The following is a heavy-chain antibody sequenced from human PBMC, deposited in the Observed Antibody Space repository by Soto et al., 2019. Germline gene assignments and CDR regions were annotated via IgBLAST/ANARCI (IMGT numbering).Heavy chain of an antibody. V-gene: IGHV3-23*01. CDR3: AKGDIVVVPAATLFDY. J-gene: IGHJ4*02. CDR1: GFTFSSYA. CDR2: ISGSGGST. D-gene: IGHD2-2*01. Sequence: PGGSLRLSCAASGFTFSSYAMSWVRQAPGKGLEWVSAISGSGGSTYYADSVKGRFTISRDNSKNTLYLQMNSLRAEDTAVYYCAKGDIVVVPAATLFDYWGQGTLVTVSS.